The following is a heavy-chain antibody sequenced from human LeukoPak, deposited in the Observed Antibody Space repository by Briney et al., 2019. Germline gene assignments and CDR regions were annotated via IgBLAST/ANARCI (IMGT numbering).Heavy chain of an antibody. V-gene: IGHV1-69*13. D-gene: IGHD3-22*01. CDR1: GGTFSSYA. CDR3: ARDGPGYYDSSGYFDY. CDR2: IIPIFGTA. Sequence: APVKVSCKASGGTFSSYAISWVRQAPGQGLEWMGGIIPIFGTANYAQKFQGRVTITADESTSTAYMELSSLRSEDTAVYYCARDGPGYYDSSGYFDYWGQGTLVTVSS. J-gene: IGHJ4*02.